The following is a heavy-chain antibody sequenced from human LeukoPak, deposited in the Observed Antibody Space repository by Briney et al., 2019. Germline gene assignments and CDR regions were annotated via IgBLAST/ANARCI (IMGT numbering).Heavy chain of an antibody. CDR2: INPSGGST. J-gene: IGHJ3*02. CDR3: AGRGINDAFDI. V-gene: IGHV1-46*01. Sequence: GASVKVSCKASGYTFTSYYMHWVRQAPGQGLEWMGIINPSGGSTSYAQKFQGRVTMTRDTSTSTVYMELSSLRSEDTAVYCCAGRGINDAFDIWGQGTMVTVSS. CDR1: GYTFTSYY. D-gene: IGHD6-13*01.